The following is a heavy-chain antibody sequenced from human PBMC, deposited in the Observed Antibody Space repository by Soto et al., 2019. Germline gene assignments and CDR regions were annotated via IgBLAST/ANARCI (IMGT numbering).Heavy chain of an antibody. Sequence: GSLSLSCVDSGFTFSDYVMSWVRQAPGAGPEWVSTIGGTRSGTYYADSVKGRFTVSRDYSANTVSLQMESLRAENTAIYYCTRDRHASVCLLEYCHHWSQGTQVTVSS. CDR3: TRDRHASVCLLEYCHH. CDR1: GFTFSDYV. J-gene: IGHJ1*01. V-gene: IGHV3-23*01. D-gene: IGHD1-26*01. CDR2: IGGTRSGT.